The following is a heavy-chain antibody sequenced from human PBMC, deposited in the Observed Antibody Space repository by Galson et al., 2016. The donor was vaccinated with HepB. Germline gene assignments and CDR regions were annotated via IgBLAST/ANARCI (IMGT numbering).Heavy chain of an antibody. Sequence: LRLSCAGSGFTFGDYAMSWVRQAPGKGLEWLGFIGSKPFGGTIEYAASVKGRLTISRDDSKSTAYLQMNSLKTEDTAVYYCTRAIFEGSYFDNWGQGALVTVSS. CDR3: TRAIFEGSYFDN. D-gene: IGHD3-9*01. CDR2: IGSKPFGGTI. V-gene: IGHV3-49*04. J-gene: IGHJ4*02. CDR1: GFTFGDYA.